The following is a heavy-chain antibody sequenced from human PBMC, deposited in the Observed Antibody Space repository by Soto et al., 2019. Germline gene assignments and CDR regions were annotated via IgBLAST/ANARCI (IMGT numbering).Heavy chain of an antibody. CDR3: ARDRREIATILYYYYYYGMDV. CDR1: GYTFTSYG. CDR2: ISAYNGNT. Sequence: GASVKVSCKASGYTFTSYGISWVRQAPGQGLEWMGWISAYNGNTNYAQKLQGRVTMTTDTSTSTAYMELRSLRSDDTAVYYCARDRREIATILYYYYYYGMDVWGQGTTVTVSS. V-gene: IGHV1-18*01. J-gene: IGHJ6*02. D-gene: IGHD2-21*01.